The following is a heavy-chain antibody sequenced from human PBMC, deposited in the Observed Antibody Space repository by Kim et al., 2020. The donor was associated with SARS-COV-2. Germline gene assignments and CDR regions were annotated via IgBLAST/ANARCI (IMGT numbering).Heavy chain of an antibody. J-gene: IGHJ3*01. CDR3: TRDPADFWSGHAFDV. D-gene: IGHD3-3*01. Sequence: ADSVKGRFTISRDNSKDTLYLQMNSLRPEDTATYFCTRDPADFWSGHAFDVWGQGTLVTVSS. V-gene: IGHV3-30*07.